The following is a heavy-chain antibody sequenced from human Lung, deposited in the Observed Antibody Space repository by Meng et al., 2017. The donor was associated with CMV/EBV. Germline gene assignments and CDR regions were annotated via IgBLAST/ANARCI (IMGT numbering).Heavy chain of an antibody. CDR3: ARVPYGGYPY. V-gene: IGHV3-21*01. D-gene: IGHD4-17*01. CDR1: GFIFSSYS. J-gene: IGHJ4*02. CDR2: ISISSGYK. Sequence: ESLKISCAASGFIFSSYSMNWVRQAPGKALDWVSSISISSGYKNYADSAKGRFTISRDNAKNSPNLQMIRLRAENTAVYYCARVPYGGYPYWGQGTLVTVSS.